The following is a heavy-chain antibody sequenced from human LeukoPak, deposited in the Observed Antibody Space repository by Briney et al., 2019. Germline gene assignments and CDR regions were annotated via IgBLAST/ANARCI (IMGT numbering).Heavy chain of an antibody. CDR3: ARNNGMDV. CDR1: GFTFSSYA. J-gene: IGHJ6*02. CDR2: VNRDGSET. Sequence: GGSLRLSCAASGFTFSSYAMTWVRQVPGRGPEWVANVNRDGSETYYLDSVKGRFTISKDNAKNPLYLQMNSLRAEDTALYHCARNNGMDVWGQGTTVIVSS. V-gene: IGHV3-7*03.